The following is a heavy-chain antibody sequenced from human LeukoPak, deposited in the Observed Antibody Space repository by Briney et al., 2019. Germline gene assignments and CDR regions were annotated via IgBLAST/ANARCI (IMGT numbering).Heavy chain of an antibody. Sequence: PGGSLSLSCAASGFTFISYWMSWVRQAPGKGLKWVANIKQDGSEKYYVDSVKGRFTISRDNAKNSLYLQMNSLRAEDTAVYYCARARITMVRGVIGYYFDYWGQGTLVTVSS. CDR3: ARARITMVRGVIGYYFDY. CDR2: IKQDGSEK. V-gene: IGHV3-7*01. CDR1: GFTFISYW. D-gene: IGHD3-10*01. J-gene: IGHJ4*02.